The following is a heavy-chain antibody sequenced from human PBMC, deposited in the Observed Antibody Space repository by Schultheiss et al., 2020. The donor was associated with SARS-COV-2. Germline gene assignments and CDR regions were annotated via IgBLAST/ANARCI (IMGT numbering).Heavy chain of an antibody. D-gene: IGHD6-19*01. V-gene: IGHV3-23*01. CDR2: ISGSGGST. CDR3: ASAHPAREWAVAGF. Sequence: GGSLRLSCAASGLIPNKYAMSWVRQAPGKGLEWVSAISGSGGSTYYADSVKGRFTISRDNSKNTLYLQMNSLRAEDTAVYYCASAHPAREWAVAGFWGQGTLVTVSS. J-gene: IGHJ4*02. CDR1: GLIPNKYA.